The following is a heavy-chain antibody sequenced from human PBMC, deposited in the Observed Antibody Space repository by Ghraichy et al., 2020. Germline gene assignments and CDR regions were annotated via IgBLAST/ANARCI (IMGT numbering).Heavy chain of an antibody. Sequence: GGSLRLSCAASGFTVSSNYMSWVRQAPGKGLEWVSVNYSGGSTYYADSVKGRFTISRDNSKNTLYLQMNSLRAEDTAVYYCARDEGSSGYVPGADYGMDVWGQGTTVTVSS. J-gene: IGHJ6*02. CDR1: GFTVSSNY. V-gene: IGHV3-66*01. CDR2: NYSGGST. D-gene: IGHD5-12*01. CDR3: ARDEGSSGYVPGADYGMDV.